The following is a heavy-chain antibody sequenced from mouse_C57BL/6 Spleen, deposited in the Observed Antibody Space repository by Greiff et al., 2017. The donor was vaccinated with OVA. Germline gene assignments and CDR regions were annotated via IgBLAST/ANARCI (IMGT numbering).Heavy chain of an antibody. CDR3: ARHDGYYAMDD. D-gene: IGHD2-3*01. J-gene: IGHJ4*01. CDR2: INSDGGST. Sequence: EVKLMESGGGLVQPGESLKLSCESYEYEFPSHDMSWVRKTPEKRLELVAAINSDGGSTYYPDTMERRFIISRDNTKKTLYLQMSSLRSEDTALYDCARHDGYYAMDDWGQGTSVTVAS. V-gene: IGHV5-2*01. CDR1: EYEFPSHD.